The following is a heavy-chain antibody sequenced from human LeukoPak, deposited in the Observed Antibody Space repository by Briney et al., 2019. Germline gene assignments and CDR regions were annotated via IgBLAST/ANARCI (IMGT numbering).Heavy chain of an antibody. CDR3: ARGVLEWLLYLDY. Sequence: PGGSLRLSCAASGFTFSSYWMSWVRQAPGKGLEWVANIKQDGSEKYYVDSVKGRFTISRDNAKNSLYLQMNSLRAEDTAVYYCARGVLEWLLYLDYWGQGTLVTVSS. CDR1: GFTFSSYW. CDR2: IKQDGSEK. J-gene: IGHJ4*02. D-gene: IGHD3-3*01. V-gene: IGHV3-7*01.